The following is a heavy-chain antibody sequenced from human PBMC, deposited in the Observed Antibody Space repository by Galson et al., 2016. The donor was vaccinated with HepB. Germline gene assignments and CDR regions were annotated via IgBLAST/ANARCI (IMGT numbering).Heavy chain of an antibody. D-gene: IGHD6-19*01. CDR1: GFTFSSYS. CDR3: ARDLSSGWYSPYYYYGMDV. J-gene: IGHJ6*02. CDR2: ISSSSSTI. Sequence: SLRLSCAASGFTFSSYSMNWVRQAPGKGLEWVSYISSSSSTIYCADSVKGRFTISRDNAKNSLYLQMNSLRDEDTAVYYCARDLSSGWYSPYYYYGMDVWGQGTTVTVSS. V-gene: IGHV3-48*02.